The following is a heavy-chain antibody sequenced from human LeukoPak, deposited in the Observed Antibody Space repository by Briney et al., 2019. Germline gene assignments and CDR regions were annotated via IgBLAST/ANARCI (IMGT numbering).Heavy chain of an antibody. D-gene: IGHD5-18*01. Sequence: PSETLSLTCTVSGVSTTSYHWSWIRQPAGKGLEWIGRIHSSGTSNYNPSLKSRVTMSVDTSKNQFSLKLTPVTAADTAVYYWARGGLYSYGYSYLDHWGQGTRDSVLS. V-gene: IGHV4-4*07. CDR2: IHSSGTS. CDR1: GVSTTSYH. CDR3: ARGGLYSYGYSYLDH. J-gene: IGHJ4*02.